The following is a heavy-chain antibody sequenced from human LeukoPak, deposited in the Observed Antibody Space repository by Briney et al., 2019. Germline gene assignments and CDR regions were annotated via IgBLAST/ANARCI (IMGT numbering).Heavy chain of an antibody. CDR2: IRYDGSNK. CDR3: AKDGLWFGEGENWFDP. V-gene: IGHV3-30*02. CDR1: GFTFSSYG. J-gene: IGHJ5*02. D-gene: IGHD3-10*01. Sequence: GGSLRLSCAASGFTFSSYGMHWVRQAPGKGLEWVAFIRYDGSNKYYADSVKGRFTLSRDNSKNTLYLQMNSLRAEDTAVYYCAKDGLWFGEGENWFDPWGQGTLVTVSS.